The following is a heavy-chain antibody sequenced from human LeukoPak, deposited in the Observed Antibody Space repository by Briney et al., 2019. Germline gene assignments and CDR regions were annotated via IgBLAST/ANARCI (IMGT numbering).Heavy chain of an antibody. V-gene: IGHV4-59*01. CDR1: GGSISSYY. CDR3: ARGYRGYGMDV. D-gene: IGHD1-26*01. Sequence: PSETLSLTCTVSGGSISSYYWSWIRQPPGKGLEWIGYIYYSGSTNYNPSLKSRVTISVDTSKNQFSLKLSSVTAADTAVYYCARGYRGYGMDVWGQGTTVTVSS. CDR2: IYYSGST. J-gene: IGHJ6*02.